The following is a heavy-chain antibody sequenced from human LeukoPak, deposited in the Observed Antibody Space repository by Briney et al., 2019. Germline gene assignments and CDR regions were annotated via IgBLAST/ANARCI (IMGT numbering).Heavy chain of an antibody. D-gene: IGHD3-10*01. Sequence: GGSLRLSCAASGFTFSSYSMNWVRQAPGKGLEWASSISSSSSYIYYADSVKGRFTVSRDNAKHSLYLQMNSLRAEDTAVYYCARGLYGSGTYTLDYWGQGTLVTVSS. J-gene: IGHJ4*02. CDR3: ARGLYGSGTYTLDY. CDR2: ISSSSSYI. V-gene: IGHV3-21*01. CDR1: GFTFSSYS.